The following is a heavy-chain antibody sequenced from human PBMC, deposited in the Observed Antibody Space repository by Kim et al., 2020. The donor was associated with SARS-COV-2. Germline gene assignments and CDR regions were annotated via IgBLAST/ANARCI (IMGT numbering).Heavy chain of an antibody. CDR3: ARPGGDYCSGGSCWVSD. CDR2: IAYDGSTE. Sequence: GGSLRLSCEASGFTFSRYAMHWVRQAPGKGLEWVAIIAYDGSTEFWADSVRGRFTISRDNSKNTLYLHMNSLRVEDTARYYCARPGGDYCSGGSCWVSDWGQGTLVTVSS. J-gene: IGHJ4*02. V-gene: IGHV3-30*04. D-gene: IGHD2-15*01. CDR1: GFTFSRYA.